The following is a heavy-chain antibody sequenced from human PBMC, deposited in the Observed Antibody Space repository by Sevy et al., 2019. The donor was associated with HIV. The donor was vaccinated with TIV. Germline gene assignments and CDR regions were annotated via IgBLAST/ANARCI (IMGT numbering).Heavy chain of an antibody. Sequence: SETLSLTCAVHDGSFSGYYWNWIRQLPGKGLEWIGEINESGITYYNPSLKSRVTISLDTSKKQFSLKLNSVTAVDSAVYFGARSPPVVVVPGAPSWFDPWGQGTLVTVSS. CDR2: INESGIT. V-gene: IGHV4-34*01. D-gene: IGHD2-2*01. CDR3: ARSPPVVVVPGAPSWFDP. CDR1: DGSFSGYY. J-gene: IGHJ5*02.